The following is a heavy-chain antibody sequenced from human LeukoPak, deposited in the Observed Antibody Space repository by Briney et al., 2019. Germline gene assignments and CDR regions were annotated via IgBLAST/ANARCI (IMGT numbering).Heavy chain of an antibody. D-gene: IGHD3-16*01. Sequence: GGSLRLSCAASGFTFSSYAMHWDRQAPGKGLEWVAVISYDGSNKYYADSVKGRFTLSSDSSRNTVYFQLNNLRVEDTAIYYCAKASWVSSTDAVRWGQGTLVTVSS. CDR1: GFTFSSYA. CDR2: ISYDGSNK. V-gene: IGHV3-30*14. CDR3: AKASWVSSTDAVR. J-gene: IGHJ4*02.